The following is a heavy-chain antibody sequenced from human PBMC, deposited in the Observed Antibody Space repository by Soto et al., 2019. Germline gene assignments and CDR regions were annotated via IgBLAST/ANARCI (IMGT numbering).Heavy chain of an antibody. Sequence: GGSLRLSCAGSGFTFSNSGLHWVRQAPGKGLEWVAFISYDGRKEYYADSVKGRFTISRDSSKNTLDLQMNGLRVEDTAVYFCAKGPATAPDYFESWSQGNLVTVSS. J-gene: IGHJ4*02. CDR2: ISYDGRKE. V-gene: IGHV3-30*18. CDR1: GFTFSNSG. CDR3: AKGPATAPDYFES. D-gene: IGHD1-26*01.